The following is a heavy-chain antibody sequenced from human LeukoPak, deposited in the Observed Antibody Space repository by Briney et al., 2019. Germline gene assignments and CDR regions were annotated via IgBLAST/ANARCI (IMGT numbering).Heavy chain of an antibody. V-gene: IGHV3-33*06. Sequence: GGSLRLSCAASGFTFSHYGMHWVRQAPGRGLEWVAVIWSDGSNKFYADSVKGRFTISRDNSQNTVDLHMNILRAEDTAVYYCAKDAQRGFDYSNSLEYWGQGTLVTVSS. J-gene: IGHJ4*02. CDR2: IWSDGSNK. D-gene: IGHD4-11*01. CDR3: AKDAQRGFDYSNSLEY. CDR1: GFTFSHYG.